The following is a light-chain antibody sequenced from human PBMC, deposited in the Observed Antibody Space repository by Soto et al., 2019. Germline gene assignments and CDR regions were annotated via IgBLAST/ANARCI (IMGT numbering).Light chain of an antibody. CDR2: DAS. CDR3: QQFNDFPLT. Sequence: IQLTQSPSSLSASVGDRVTITCRAGQDISSALAWYQQKPGKAPKLLLYDASSLDAGVPSWFSGSGSGTDFTLSITSLRPEDVATYYCQQFNDFPLTFGGGTKVQIK. J-gene: IGKJ4*01. CDR1: QDISSA. V-gene: IGKV1D-13*01.